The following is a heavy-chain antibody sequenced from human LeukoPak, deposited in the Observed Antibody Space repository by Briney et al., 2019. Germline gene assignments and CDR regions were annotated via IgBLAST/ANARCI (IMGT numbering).Heavy chain of an antibody. CDR1: SGSISSTSYY. CDR2: IIYSGNT. CDR3: VRHFHGSGYVVDH. Sequence: KPSETLSLTCTASSGSISSTSYYWGWIRQPPGRGLEWIGGIIYSGNTYYNPSLKSRVTISVDTTKNQFSLKLTSVTAADTAVYFCVRHFHGSGYVVDHWGQGTLVTVSS. V-gene: IGHV4-39*01. D-gene: IGHD6-13*01. J-gene: IGHJ4*02.